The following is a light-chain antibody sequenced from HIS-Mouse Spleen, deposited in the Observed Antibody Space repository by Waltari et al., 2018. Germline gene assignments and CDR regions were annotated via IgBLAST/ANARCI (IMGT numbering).Light chain of an antibody. J-gene: IGLJ1*01. V-gene: IGLV2-14*03. Sequence: QSALTQPASVSGSPGQSITISCTGTSSDVGGYNYVSWYQQPPGKAPKLRIYDVGNWPSGVATRFSGSKSGNTASRTISGLQAEDEADYYCSSYTSSSTLRYVFGTGTKVTVL. CDR1: SSDVGGYNY. CDR3: SSYTSSSTLRYV. CDR2: DVG.